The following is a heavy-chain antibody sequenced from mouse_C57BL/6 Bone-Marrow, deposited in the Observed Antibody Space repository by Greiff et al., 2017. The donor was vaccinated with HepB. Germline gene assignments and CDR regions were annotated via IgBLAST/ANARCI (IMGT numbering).Heavy chain of an antibody. Sequence: EVNVVESGGGLVQPGGSMKLSCVASGFTFSNYWMNWVRQSPEKGLEWVAQIRLKSDNYATHYAESVKGRFTISRDDSKSSVYLQMNNLRAEDTGIYYCTGAPSYYYGSSYVWYFDVWGTGTTVTVSS. D-gene: IGHD1-1*01. V-gene: IGHV6-3*01. CDR3: TGAPSYYYGSSYVWYFDV. CDR1: GFTFSNYW. J-gene: IGHJ1*03. CDR2: IRLKSDNYAT.